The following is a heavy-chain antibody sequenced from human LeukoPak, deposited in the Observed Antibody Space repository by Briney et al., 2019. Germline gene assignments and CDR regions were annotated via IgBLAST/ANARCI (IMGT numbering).Heavy chain of an antibody. CDR3: ARGIRWELLTFDY. CDR2: IYYSGST. V-gene: IGHV4-39*07. J-gene: IGHJ4*02. D-gene: IGHD1-26*01. Sequence: SETLSLTCTVSGGSISSSSYYWGWIRQPPGKGLEWIGSIYYSGSTYYNPSLKSRVTISVDTSKNQFSLKLSSVTAADTAVYYCARGIRWELLTFDYWGQGTLVAVSS. CDR1: GGSISSSSYY.